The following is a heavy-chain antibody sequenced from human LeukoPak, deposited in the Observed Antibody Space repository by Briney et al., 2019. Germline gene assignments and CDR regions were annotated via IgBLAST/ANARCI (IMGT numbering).Heavy chain of an antibody. CDR3: ARDRYYYDSSGYIRGISFDY. V-gene: IGHV1-46*01. CDR1: GYTLPSYY. D-gene: IGHD3-22*01. Sequence: APVKGSCKASGYTLPSYYMHWVGQAPGQRLEGMGKKNPSGGSTSYAQKFQGRVTMTRDTSTSTVYMELSSLRSEDTAVYYCARDRYYYDSSGYIRGISFDYWGQGTLVTVSS. J-gene: IGHJ4*02. CDR2: KNPSGGST.